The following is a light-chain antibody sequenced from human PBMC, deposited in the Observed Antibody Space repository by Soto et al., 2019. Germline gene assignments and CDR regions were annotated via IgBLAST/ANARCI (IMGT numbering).Light chain of an antibody. J-gene: IGKJ1*01. CDR3: QQYDKYST. Sequence: IRMTLSPSTLSASVGDTVTITCRASQSISVSGAWYQHKGGKAPTLLIYDASTLQGGVPSRFSGSGSGTEFTLTVTSLQPEDFATYFYQQYDKYSTFGHGTKVDIK. CDR2: DAS. CDR1: QSISVS. V-gene: IGKV1-5*01.